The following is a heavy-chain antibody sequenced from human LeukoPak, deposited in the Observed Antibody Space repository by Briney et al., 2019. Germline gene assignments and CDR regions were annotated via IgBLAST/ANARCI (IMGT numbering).Heavy chain of an antibody. D-gene: IGHD1-14*01. CDR2: IKQDGSEK. Sequence: GGSLRLSCAASGFTFSNYWMNWLRQAPGKGLQWVANIKQDGSEKYYVDSVKGRFTISRDNAKNSLYLQMNSLRAEDAGVYYCAKEGAYPIITYDSWGQGTLVTVSS. CDR1: GFTFSNYW. V-gene: IGHV3-7*01. CDR3: AKEGAYPIITYDS. J-gene: IGHJ5*01.